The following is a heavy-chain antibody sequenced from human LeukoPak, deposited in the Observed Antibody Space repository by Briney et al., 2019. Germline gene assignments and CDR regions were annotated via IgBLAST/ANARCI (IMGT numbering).Heavy chain of an antibody. Sequence: TGGSLRLSCAASGFTVSSNYMSSVRQAPGKGLEWVSVIYSGGSTYYADSVKGRFTISRDDSKNTLYLQMNSLRAEDTAVYYCARGPDRVGAFDIWGQGTMVTVSS. V-gene: IGHV3-53*01. CDR2: IYSGGST. D-gene: IGHD5-12*01. J-gene: IGHJ3*02. CDR3: ARGPDRVGAFDI. CDR1: GFTVSSNY.